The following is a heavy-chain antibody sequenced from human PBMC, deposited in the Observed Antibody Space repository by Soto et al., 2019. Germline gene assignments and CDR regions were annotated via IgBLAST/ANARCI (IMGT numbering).Heavy chain of an antibody. CDR1: GGTFSNYA. Sequence: QVQLVQSGAEVKKPGSSVKVSCKASGGTFSNYAISWVRQAPGQGLEWMGGIIPIFGTRNYAQKFQGRVTITADESTGTAYMELSSLRSEDTAVYYCARGGYTNSRSPIYFDFWGQGTLVTVSS. J-gene: IGHJ4*02. V-gene: IGHV1-69*01. D-gene: IGHD3-16*02. CDR2: IIPIFGTR. CDR3: ARGGYTNSRSPIYFDF.